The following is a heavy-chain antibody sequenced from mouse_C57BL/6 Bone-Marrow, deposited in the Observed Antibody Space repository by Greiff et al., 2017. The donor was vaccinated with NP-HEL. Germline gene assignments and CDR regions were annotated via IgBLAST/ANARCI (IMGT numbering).Heavy chain of an antibody. V-gene: IGHV1-81*01. Sequence: VKVVESGAELARPGASVKLSCKASGYTFTSYGISWVKQRTGQGLEWIGEIYPRSGNTYYNEKFKGKATLTADKSSSTAYMELRSLTSEDSAVYFCARGGTGTRFAYWGQGTLVTVSA. D-gene: IGHD4-1*01. CDR1: GYTFTSYG. CDR2: IYPRSGNT. CDR3: ARGGTGTRFAY. J-gene: IGHJ3*01.